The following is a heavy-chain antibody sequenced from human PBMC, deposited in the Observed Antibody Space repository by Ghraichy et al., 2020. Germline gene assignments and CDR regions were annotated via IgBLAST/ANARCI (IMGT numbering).Heavy chain of an antibody. CDR1: GFTFSSYA. J-gene: IGHJ4*02. Sequence: GGSLRLSCAASGFTFSSYAMSWVRQAPGKGLEWVSAISGSGGSTYYADSVKGRFTISRDNSKNTLYLQMNSLRAEDTAVYYCAKLPTPLGVGDRDYWGQGTLVTVSS. CDR2: ISGSGGST. D-gene: IGHD1-26*01. CDR3: AKLPTPLGVGDRDY. V-gene: IGHV3-23*01.